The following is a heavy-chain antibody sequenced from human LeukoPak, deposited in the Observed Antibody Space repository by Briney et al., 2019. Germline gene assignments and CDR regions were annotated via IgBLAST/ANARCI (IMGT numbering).Heavy chain of an antibody. J-gene: IGHJ4*02. D-gene: IGHD4-11*01. CDR2: MYYSGSP. Sequence: PSETLSLTCTVSGGSISSYFWGWIRQPPGKGLEWIGYMYYSGSPNYNPSLKSRVTMSVDTSKNQFSLKLNSVTAADTAVYYCARGGTYRGGADYWGQGTLVTVSS. CDR3: ARGGTYRGGADY. V-gene: IGHV4-59*01. CDR1: GGSISSYF.